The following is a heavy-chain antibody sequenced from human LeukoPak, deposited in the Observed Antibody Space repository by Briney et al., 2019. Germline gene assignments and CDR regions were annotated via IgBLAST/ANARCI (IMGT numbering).Heavy chain of an antibody. D-gene: IGHD5-24*01. CDR2: IYYSGST. Sequence: SQTLSLTCTVSAGSSGSGGYYWSWIRQHPGKGLEWIGNIYYSGSTYYNPSLKTRITMSIDTSKSKLSLNLSSVTAADTAVYYCARALATSDLPFDYWGQGTLVTVSS. CDR1: AGSSGSGGYY. V-gene: IGHV4-31*03. CDR3: ARALATSDLPFDY. J-gene: IGHJ4*02.